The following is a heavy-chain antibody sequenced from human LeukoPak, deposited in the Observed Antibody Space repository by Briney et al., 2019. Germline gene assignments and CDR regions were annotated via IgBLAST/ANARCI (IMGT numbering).Heavy chain of an antibody. CDR1: GGSIRSSSYY. D-gene: IGHD2/OR15-2a*01. CDR2: IYYSGST. Sequence: SETLSLTCTVSGGSIRSSSYYWGWIRQPPGKGLEWIGSIYYSGSTYYNPSLKSRVTISVDTSKNQFSLKLSSVTAADTAVYYCARYFPNFDYWGQGTLVTVSS. CDR3: ARYFPNFDY. J-gene: IGHJ4*02. V-gene: IGHV4-39*01.